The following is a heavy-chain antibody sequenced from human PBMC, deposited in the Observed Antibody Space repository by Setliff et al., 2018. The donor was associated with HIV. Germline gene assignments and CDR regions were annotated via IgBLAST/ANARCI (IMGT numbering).Heavy chain of an antibody. V-gene: IGHV4-39*01. D-gene: IGHD1-26*01. CDR2: INHSGST. J-gene: IGHJ4*02. CDR1: GGTISSTSYY. Sequence: PSETLSLTCAVSGGTISSTSYYWGWIRQPPGKGLEWIGEINHSGSTNYNPSLKSRVSISVATSKNQFSLKLTSVTAADTAVYYCAGGPGTTSIDYWAQGTLVTVSS. CDR3: AGGPGTTSIDY.